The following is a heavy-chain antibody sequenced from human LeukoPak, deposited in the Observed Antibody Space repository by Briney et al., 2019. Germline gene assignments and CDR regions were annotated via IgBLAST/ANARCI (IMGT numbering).Heavy chain of an antibody. J-gene: IGHJ4*02. Sequence: SETLSLTCAVYGGSFSGYYWSWIRQPPGKGLEWIGEINHSGSTNYNPSLKSRVTISVDPSKNQFSLKLSSVTAADTAVYYCASHGYSYGFDYWGQGTLVTVSS. CDR2: INHSGST. V-gene: IGHV4-34*01. CDR3: ASHGYSYGFDY. D-gene: IGHD5-18*01. CDR1: GGSFSGYY.